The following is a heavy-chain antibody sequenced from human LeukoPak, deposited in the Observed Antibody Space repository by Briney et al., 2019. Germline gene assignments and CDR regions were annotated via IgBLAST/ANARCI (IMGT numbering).Heavy chain of an antibody. Sequence: SETLSLTCAVSGYSISSGYYWGWIRQPPGKGLEWIGSIYYSGSTYYNPSLKSRVTISVDTSKNQFSLKLSSVTAADTAVYYCARHGVGLGYFDYWGQGTLVTVSS. CDR2: IYYSGST. V-gene: IGHV4-38-2*01. J-gene: IGHJ4*02. D-gene: IGHD3-10*01. CDR3: ARHGVGLGYFDY. CDR1: GYSISSGYY.